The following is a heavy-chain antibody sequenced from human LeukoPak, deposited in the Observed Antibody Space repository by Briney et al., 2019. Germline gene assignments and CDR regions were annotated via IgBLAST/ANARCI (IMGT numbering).Heavy chain of an antibody. CDR2: FSGSGGTT. CDR1: GFTFSSYA. Sequence: GGSLRLSCAASGFTFSSYAMNWVRQAPGRGLEWVSGFSGSGGTTYYADSVKGRFTISRDNSKDTLYLQMNSLRAEDTAVYYCANGNRCTSPNCLGYYYFYMDVWGKGTAVTVSS. CDR3: ANGNRCTSPNCLGYYYFYMDV. V-gene: IGHV3-23*01. J-gene: IGHJ6*03. D-gene: IGHD2-8*01.